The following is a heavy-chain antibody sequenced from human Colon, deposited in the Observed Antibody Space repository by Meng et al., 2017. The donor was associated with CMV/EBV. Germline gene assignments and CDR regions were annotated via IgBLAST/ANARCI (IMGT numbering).Heavy chain of an antibody. D-gene: IGHD2-8*01. CDR2: ISGSGDNT. J-gene: IGHJ4*02. CDR3: AKDMVF. Sequence: DVHLLVAGGGLVQPGGSLRLSCAASGFTFSRFAMSWSRQDPGKGLEWVSSISGSGDNTYYADSVKGRSAISRDNSRSTLYLQISSLRAEDTAIYYCAKDMVFWGQGTLVTVSS. CDR1: GFTFSRFA. V-gene: IGHV3-23*01.